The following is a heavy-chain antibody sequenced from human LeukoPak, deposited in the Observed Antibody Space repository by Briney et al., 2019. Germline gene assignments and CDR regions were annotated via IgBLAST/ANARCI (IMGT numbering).Heavy chain of an antibody. CDR2: ISGSGGSK. Sequence: PGGSLRLSCAASGFTFSSYAMSWVRQPPGKGLEWVSAISGSGGSKYYPASVKGRFTISRDNSKNTLYLQMNSLRAEDRVVYYCAKDTYCSSGGGWGQGSLVTVSS. J-gene: IGHJ4*02. D-gene: IGHD2-2*01. V-gene: IGHV3-23*01. CDR1: GFTFSSYA. CDR3: AKDTYCSSGGG.